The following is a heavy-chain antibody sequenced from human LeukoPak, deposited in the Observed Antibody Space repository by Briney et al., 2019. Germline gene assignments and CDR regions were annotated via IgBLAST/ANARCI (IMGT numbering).Heavy chain of an antibody. Sequence: SVKVSCKASGGTFSSYAISWVRQAPGQGLEWMGGIIPIFGTANHAQKFQGRVTITADESTSTAYMELSSLRSEDTAVYYCATYGSGSRGRFYYYYYYMDVWGKGTTVTISS. D-gene: IGHD3-10*01. CDR3: ATYGSGSRGRFYYYYYYMDV. CDR1: GGTFSSYA. CDR2: IIPIFGTA. J-gene: IGHJ6*03. V-gene: IGHV1-69*01.